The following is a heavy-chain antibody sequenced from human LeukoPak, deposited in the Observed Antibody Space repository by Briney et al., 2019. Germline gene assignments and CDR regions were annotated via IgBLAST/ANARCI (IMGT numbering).Heavy chain of an antibody. CDR3: ARGISMVRGVIEYYFDY. V-gene: IGHV3-23*01. Sequence: GGSLRLSCAASGFTFSSYAMSWVRQAPGKGLEWVSAISGSGGSTYYADSVKGRFTISRDNSKNTLYLQMNSLRAEDTAVYYCARGISMVRGVIEYYFDYWGQGTLVTVSS. CDR2: ISGSGGST. CDR1: GFTFSSYA. D-gene: IGHD3-10*01. J-gene: IGHJ4*02.